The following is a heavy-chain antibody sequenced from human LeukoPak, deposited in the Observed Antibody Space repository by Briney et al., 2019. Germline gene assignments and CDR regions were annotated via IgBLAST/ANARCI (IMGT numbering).Heavy chain of an antibody. CDR1: GFTLSSYA. CDR3: AREGPYYFDY. J-gene: IGHJ4*02. V-gene: IGHV3-23*01. Sequence: PGGSLRLSCAASGFTLSSYAMGWVRQAPGKGLEWVSAISDSGNTYHADSVKGRFTISRDSSKNTLFLQMNRLRPEDAAVYYCAREGPYYFDYWGQGTLVTVSS. CDR2: ISDSGNT.